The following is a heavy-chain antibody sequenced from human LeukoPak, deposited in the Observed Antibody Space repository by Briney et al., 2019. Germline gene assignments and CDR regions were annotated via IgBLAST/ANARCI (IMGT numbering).Heavy chain of an antibody. CDR3: ARLYSGSYYERDY. V-gene: IGHV4-39*01. Sequence: PSETLSLTCTVSGDSISSDIYSWGWIRQPPGKGLEWIGTIYYGGSTYYNPSLKSRVTISVDTSKNQFSLNLSSVTAADTAVYYCARLYSGSYYERDYWGQETLVTVSS. CDR1: GDSISSDIYS. D-gene: IGHD1-26*01. J-gene: IGHJ4*02. CDR2: IYYGGST.